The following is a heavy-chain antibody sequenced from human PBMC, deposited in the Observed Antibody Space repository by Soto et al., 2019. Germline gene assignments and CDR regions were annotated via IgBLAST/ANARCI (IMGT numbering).Heavy chain of an antibody. Sequence: QVQLVQSGAEVKKPGSSVKVSCKASGGTHSNYAVSWVRQAPGQGLEWMGRIIPVLGIVNYAQKFQGRVTITADKSTSTAYMELRSLRSEDTAVYYCARAGGFSGYDSDWGQGTLVTVSS. D-gene: IGHD5-12*01. CDR1: GGTHSNYA. CDR3: ARAGGFSGYDSD. V-gene: IGHV1-69*04. CDR2: IIPVLGIV. J-gene: IGHJ4*02.